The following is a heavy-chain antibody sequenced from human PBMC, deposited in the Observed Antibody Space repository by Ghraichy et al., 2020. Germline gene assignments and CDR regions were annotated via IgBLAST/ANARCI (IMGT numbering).Heavy chain of an antibody. CDR2: ISYDGSNK. V-gene: IGHV3-30-3*01. Sequence: GGSLRLSCAASGFTFSSYAMHWVRQAPGKGLEWVAVISYDGSNKYYADSVKGRFTISRDNSKNTLYLQMNSLRAEDTAVYYCARASTVPGTPDAFDIWGQGTMVTVSS. CDR1: GFTFSSYA. CDR3: ARASTVPGTPDAFDI. D-gene: IGHD4-17*01. J-gene: IGHJ3*02.